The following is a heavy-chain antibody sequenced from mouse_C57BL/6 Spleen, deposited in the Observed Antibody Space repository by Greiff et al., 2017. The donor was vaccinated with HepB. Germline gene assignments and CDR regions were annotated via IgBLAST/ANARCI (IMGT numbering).Heavy chain of an antibody. V-gene: IGHV1-4*01. CDR1: GYTFTSYT. CDR3: ARGGTVAFDY. CDR2: INPSSGYT. D-gene: IGHD1-1*01. Sequence: VQLQQSGAELARPGASVKMSCKASGYTFTSYTMHWVKQRPGQGLEWIGYINPSSGYTKYNQKFKDKATLTADKPSSTAYMQLSSLTSEDSAVYYCARGGTVAFDYWGQGTTLTVSS. J-gene: IGHJ2*01.